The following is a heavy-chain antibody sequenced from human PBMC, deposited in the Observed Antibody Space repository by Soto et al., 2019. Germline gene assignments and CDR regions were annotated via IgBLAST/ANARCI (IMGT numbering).Heavy chain of an antibody. CDR2: INPSGGST. V-gene: IGHV1-46*01. D-gene: IGHD6-19*01. J-gene: IGHJ6*02. Sequence: QVQLVQSGAEVKKPGASVKVSCKASGYTFTSYYMHWVRQAPGQGLEWMGIINPSGGSTSYAQKCXGXAXMXXDTSTSTGYMELSSLRSEDTAVYYCARDSLQWLVVWGQGTTVTVSS. CDR1: GYTFTSYY. CDR3: ARDSLQWLVV.